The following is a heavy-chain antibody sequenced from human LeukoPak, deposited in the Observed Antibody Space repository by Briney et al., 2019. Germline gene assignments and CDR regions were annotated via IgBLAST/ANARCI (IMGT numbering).Heavy chain of an antibody. V-gene: IGHV1-18*04. CDR2: ISAYNGNT. Sequence: ASVKVSCKGSGYTFTSYGISWVRQAPGQGLEWMGWISAYNGNTNYAQKLQGRVTMTTDTSTSTAYMELRSLRSDDTAVYYCARDEGIAAAGTGFDYWGQGTLVTVSS. CDR3: ARDEGIAAAGTGFDY. J-gene: IGHJ4*02. D-gene: IGHD6-13*01. CDR1: GYTFTSYG.